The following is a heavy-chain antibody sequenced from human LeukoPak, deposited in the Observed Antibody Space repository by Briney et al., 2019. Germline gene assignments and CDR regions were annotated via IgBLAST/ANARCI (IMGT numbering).Heavy chain of an antibody. Sequence: SETLSLTCTVSGGSISSSSYYWGWIRQPPGKGLEWIGSIYYSGSTYYNPSLKSRVTISVDTSKNQFSLKLSSVTAADTAVYYCARRCCSRLWFDPWGQGTLVTVSS. CDR1: GGSISSSSYY. CDR2: IYYSGST. D-gene: IGHD2-21*02. CDR3: ARRCCSRLWFDP. V-gene: IGHV4-39*01. J-gene: IGHJ5*02.